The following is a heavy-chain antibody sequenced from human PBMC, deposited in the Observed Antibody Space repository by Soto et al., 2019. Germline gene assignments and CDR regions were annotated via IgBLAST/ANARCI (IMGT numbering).Heavy chain of an antibody. CDR1: GFTFSNYS. CDR2: IGSRSDI. J-gene: IGHJ6*02. D-gene: IGHD2-2*02. CDR3: AREYTAWPLAYGLDV. Sequence: GGSLRLSCVGSGFTFSNYSINWVRQSPGKGLEWVSSIGSRSDIYYADSVKGRFTISRDNAENSVSLQMNSLRAEDTAVYYCAREYTAWPLAYGLDVWGQGTTVTVSS. V-gene: IGHV3-21*01.